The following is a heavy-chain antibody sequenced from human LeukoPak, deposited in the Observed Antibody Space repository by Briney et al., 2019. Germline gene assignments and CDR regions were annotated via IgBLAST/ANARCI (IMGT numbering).Heavy chain of an antibody. J-gene: IGHJ4*02. CDR2: ISYDGSSK. V-gene: IGHV3-30*18. Sequence: GGSLRLSCAASGFTFSSYGMHWVRQAPGKGLEWVAVISYDGSSKYYADSVKGRFTFSRDNSKNTLYLQMNSLRAEDTAVYYCAKVSTFSSSGPPDYWGQGTLVTVSS. CDR1: GFTFSSYG. D-gene: IGHD6-13*01. CDR3: AKVSTFSSSGPPDY.